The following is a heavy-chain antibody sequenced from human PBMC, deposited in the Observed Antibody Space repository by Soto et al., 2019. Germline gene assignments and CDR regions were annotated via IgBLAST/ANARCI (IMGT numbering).Heavy chain of an antibody. D-gene: IGHD3-10*01. CDR1: GYTFTSYG. J-gene: IGHJ4*02. CDR2: ISAYNGNT. Sequence: QVQLVQSGAEVKKPGASVKVSCKASGYTFTSYGISWVRQAPGQGLEWMGWISAYNGNTNYAQKLQGRVTMTTDTSTSTAYMELRSLRSDDTAVYYCARDRKKILWFGERAYFDYWGQGTLFTVSS. V-gene: IGHV1-18*01. CDR3: ARDRKKILWFGERAYFDY.